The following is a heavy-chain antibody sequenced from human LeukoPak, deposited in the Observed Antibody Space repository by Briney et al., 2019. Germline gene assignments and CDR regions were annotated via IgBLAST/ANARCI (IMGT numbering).Heavy chain of an antibody. V-gene: IGHV1-2*06. CDR1: GYTFIAYY. CDR3: ARRGYGYYDSREAFDI. Sequence: GASVKVSCKASGYTFIAYYMHWVRQAPGQGLEWMGRINPNSGGTNYAQKFQGRVTMTRDTSISTAYMDLSRLRSDDTAVYYCARRGYGYYDSREAFDIWGQGTMVTVSS. J-gene: IGHJ3*02. D-gene: IGHD3-22*01. CDR2: INPNSGGT.